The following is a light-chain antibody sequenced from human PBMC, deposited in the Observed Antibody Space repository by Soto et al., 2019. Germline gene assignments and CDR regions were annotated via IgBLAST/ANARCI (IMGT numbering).Light chain of an antibody. Sequence: QSVLTQPPSVSAAPGQKVTISCSGSSSNIGDNYVSWYQQFPGTAPKLLIYDNNKRPSGIPDRCSGSTSGTSATLGITGLQTGDEADYYCGTWDTSLSAGVFGGGTKVTVL. CDR1: SSNIGDNY. J-gene: IGLJ2*01. V-gene: IGLV1-51*01. CDR3: GTWDTSLSAGV. CDR2: DNN.